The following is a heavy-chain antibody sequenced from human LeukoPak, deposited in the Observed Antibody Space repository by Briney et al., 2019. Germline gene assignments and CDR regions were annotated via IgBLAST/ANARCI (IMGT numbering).Heavy chain of an antibody. CDR1: GDSFNTYY. Sequence: SETLSLTCTVSGDSFNTYYWTWLRQTPGKELEWIGFVASSGTSNYNPSLKSRVVISIDTSKNQFSLALTSVTPADTAVYYCARVVRGVVTSNWFDPWGQGTLVSVSS. V-gene: IGHV4-59*01. D-gene: IGHD2-21*02. CDR3: ARVVRGVVTSNWFDP. CDR2: VASSGTS. J-gene: IGHJ5*02.